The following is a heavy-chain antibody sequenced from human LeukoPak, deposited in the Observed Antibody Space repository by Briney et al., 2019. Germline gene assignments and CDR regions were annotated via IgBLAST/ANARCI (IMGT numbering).Heavy chain of an antibody. Sequence: GGSLRLSCAASGFTFSSYSMSWVRQAPGKGLEWVSSISGSGGRIDYAASVKGRFTNSRDNSKNTLSLQMNSLTAEDTAVYYCAKNPRLEGWIYFDSWGQGILVTVSS. J-gene: IGHJ4*02. V-gene: IGHV3-23*01. CDR3: AKNPRLEGWIYFDS. D-gene: IGHD1-1*01. CDR1: GFTFSSYS. CDR2: ISGSGGRI.